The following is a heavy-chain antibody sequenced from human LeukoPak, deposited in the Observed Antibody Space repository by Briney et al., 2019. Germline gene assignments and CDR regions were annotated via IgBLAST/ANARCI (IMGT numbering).Heavy chain of an antibody. CDR1: GYTFTSHG. V-gene: IGHV1-18*01. CDR2: ISAYNGDT. D-gene: IGHD2-2*01. Sequence: ASVKVSCKASGYTFTSHGISWVRQAPGQGLEWMGWISAYNGDTNYAQKLQGRVTMTTDTSTSTAYMELRSLRSDDTAVYYCAREGMYYQSLDVWGKGTTVTVSS. J-gene: IGHJ6*04. CDR3: AREGMYYQSLDV.